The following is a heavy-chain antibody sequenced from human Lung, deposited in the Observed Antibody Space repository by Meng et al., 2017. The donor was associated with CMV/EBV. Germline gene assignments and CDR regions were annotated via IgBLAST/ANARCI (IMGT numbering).Heavy chain of an antibody. V-gene: IGHV3-23*03. Sequence: SCAASGFTFSTFAMSWVRQAPGKGLQWVSVIYSGDDSTYYADSVKGRFTISRDNSKNMLYLQMNSLRAEDSAVYFCAKGKWGGYYYYYGMDVWGRGTTVTFSS. D-gene: IGHD1-26*01. CDR2: IYSGDDST. J-gene: IGHJ6*02. CDR1: GFTFSTFA. CDR3: AKGKWGGYYYYYGMDV.